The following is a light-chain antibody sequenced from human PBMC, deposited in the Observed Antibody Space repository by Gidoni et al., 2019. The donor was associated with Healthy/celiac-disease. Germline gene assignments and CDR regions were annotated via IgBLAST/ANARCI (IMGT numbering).Light chain of an antibody. CDR1: QSISSY. J-gene: IGKJ1*01. CDR2: AAS. V-gene: IGKV1-39*01. CDR3: QQSYSTPST. Sequence: IKMTHSPSSLSASVGDRVTITCRASQSISSYLNWYQQKPGKAPKLLIYAASSLQSGVPSRFSGSGSGTDFTLTISSLQPEDFATYYCQQSYSTPSTFGQGTKVEIK.